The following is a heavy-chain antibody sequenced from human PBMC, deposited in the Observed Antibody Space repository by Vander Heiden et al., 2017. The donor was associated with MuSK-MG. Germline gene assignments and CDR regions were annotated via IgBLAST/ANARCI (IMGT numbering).Heavy chain of an antibody. CDR3: VRGSSGWNGVDY. CDR1: GFSFRSYW. D-gene: IGHD6-19*01. CDR2: IGIDGDT. V-gene: IGHV3-74*01. Sequence: EVQLVESRGGLVQHGVSLRLCCVASGFSFRSYWTHCVRQAPRKARVWVSRIGIDGDTSDADSVKGRFTISRDNAKNTLYLQMNSLRVEDTAVYYCVRGSSGWNGVDYWGQGTLVTVSA. J-gene: IGHJ4*02.